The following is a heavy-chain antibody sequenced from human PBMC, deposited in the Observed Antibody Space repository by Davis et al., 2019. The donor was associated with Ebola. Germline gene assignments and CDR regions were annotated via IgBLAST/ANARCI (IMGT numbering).Heavy chain of an antibody. Sequence: ASVTVSCKASGYRFTDHSIHWVRRAHGRGSEWLGWISPHSGGTMYAQKFQGRVTLTRDTSTDTAYMELSSLRSEDTAVYYCARDCTSCYPYYYGMDVWGQGTTVTVSS. D-gene: IGHD2-2*01. J-gene: IGHJ6*02. CDR1: GYRFTDHS. CDR2: ISPHSGGT. V-gene: IGHV1-2*02. CDR3: ARDCTSCYPYYYGMDV.